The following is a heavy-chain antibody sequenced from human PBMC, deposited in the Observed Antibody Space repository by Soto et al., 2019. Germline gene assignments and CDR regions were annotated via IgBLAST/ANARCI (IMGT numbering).Heavy chain of an antibody. Sequence: PSDTLSLTCTVSGGSISSYYWSWIRQPPGKGLEWIGYIYYSGSTNYNPSLRSRVTISVDTSKNQFSLKLSSVTAADTAVYYCARGALLARVVATIDHWGQGTLVTVSS. CDR1: GGSISSYY. CDR3: ARGALLARVVATIDH. CDR2: IYYSGST. J-gene: IGHJ4*02. V-gene: IGHV4-59*01. D-gene: IGHD5-12*01.